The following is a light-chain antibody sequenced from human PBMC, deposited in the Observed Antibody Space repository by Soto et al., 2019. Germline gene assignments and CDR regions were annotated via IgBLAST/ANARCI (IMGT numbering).Light chain of an antibody. CDR1: SSDVGGYNY. CDR2: EVN. CDR3: SSYAGSSNV. J-gene: IGLJ1*01. Sequence: QSALTQPPSASGSPGQSVAISCTGTSSDVGGYNYVSWYQQHPGTAPNLMIYEVNKRPSGVPDRFSGSKSGNTASLTVSGLQAEDESDYYCSSYAGSSNVFGTGTKLTVL. V-gene: IGLV2-8*01.